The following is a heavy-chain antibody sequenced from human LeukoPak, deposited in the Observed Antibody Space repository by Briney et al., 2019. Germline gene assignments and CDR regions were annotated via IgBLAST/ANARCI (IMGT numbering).Heavy chain of an antibody. CDR1: GGSITTTNW. D-gene: IGHD1-26*01. CDR3: TRESGAFSPFGF. V-gene: IGHV4-4*02. J-gene: IGHJ4*02. CDR2: VHLSGAT. Sequence: ASETLSLTCAVSGGSITTTNWWSWVRQPLGKGLEWIGEVHLSGATNYNPSLESRVSMSIDKSKNHLSLEVTSVTAADTAIYYCTRESGAFSPFGFWGQGTLLTVSS.